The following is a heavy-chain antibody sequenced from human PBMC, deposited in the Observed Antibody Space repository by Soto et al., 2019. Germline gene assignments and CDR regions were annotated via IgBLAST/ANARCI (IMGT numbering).Heavy chain of an antibody. D-gene: IGHD2-2*01. V-gene: IGHV4-59*01. CDR2: IYYSGST. Sequence: SEILSLTCTVSGGSISSYYWSWIRQPPGKGLEWIGYIYYSGSTNYNPSLKSRVTISVDTSKNQFSLKLSSVTAADTAVYYCARVRFPAAMDYWGQGTLVTVSS. J-gene: IGHJ4*02. CDR1: GGSISSYY. CDR3: ARVRFPAAMDY.